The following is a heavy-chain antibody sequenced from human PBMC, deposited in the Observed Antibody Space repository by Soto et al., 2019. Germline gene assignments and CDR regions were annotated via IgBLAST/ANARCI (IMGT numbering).Heavy chain of an antibody. CDR2: IWSDGTTK. Sequence: PGGSLRLSCAASGFTLSFDGMDWVRQAPGKGLEWVAVIWSDGTTKYYADSVKGRFTISRDNSKNTLYLQMNSLRAEDTAVYYCARDLGGSYGPFDYWGQGTPVTVSS. V-gene: IGHV3-33*01. J-gene: IGHJ4*02. CDR3: ARDLGGSYGPFDY. CDR1: GFTLSFDG. D-gene: IGHD5-18*01.